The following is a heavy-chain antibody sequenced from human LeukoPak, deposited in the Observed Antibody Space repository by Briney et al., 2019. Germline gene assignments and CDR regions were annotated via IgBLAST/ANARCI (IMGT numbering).Heavy chain of an antibody. CDR3: ASDDCGGDCYLVNWFDH. Sequence: ASVKVSCKASGYTFTGYYMHWVRQAPGQGGEWRGRIYPNSGGTNYAQKFQGRVTLPRDTSISTAYMELSRLRSDDTAVSYCASDDCGGDCYLVNWFDHWGQGTLVTVSS. CDR1: GYTFTGYY. D-gene: IGHD2-21*02. CDR2: IYPNSGGT. J-gene: IGHJ5*02. V-gene: IGHV1-2*06.